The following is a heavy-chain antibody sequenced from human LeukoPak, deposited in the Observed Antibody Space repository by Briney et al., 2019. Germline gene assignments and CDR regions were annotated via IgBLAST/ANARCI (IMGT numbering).Heavy chain of an antibody. Sequence: GASVKVSCKASGYTFTGYYMHWVRQAPGQGLGWMGWINPNSGGTNYAQKFQGRVTMTRDTSISTAYMELSRLRSDDTAVYYCARGARVVVMVAATPFVFFDPWGQGTLVTVSS. CDR3: ARGARVVVMVAATPFVFFDP. D-gene: IGHD2-15*01. CDR2: INPNSGGT. CDR1: GYTFTGYY. J-gene: IGHJ5*02. V-gene: IGHV1-2*02.